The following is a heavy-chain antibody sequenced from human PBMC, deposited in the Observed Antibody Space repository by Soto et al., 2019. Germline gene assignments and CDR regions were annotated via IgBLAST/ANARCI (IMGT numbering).Heavy chain of an antibody. Sequence: GGSLRLSCAASGFTFSSYSMNWVRQAPGKGLEWVSYISSSSSTIYYADSVKGRFTISRDNAKNSLYLQMNSLRDEDTAVYYCARDPNDGSIVGATLDYWGQGTLVTVSS. V-gene: IGHV3-48*02. J-gene: IGHJ4*02. CDR2: ISSSSSTI. D-gene: IGHD1-26*01. CDR3: ARDPNDGSIVGATLDY. CDR1: GFTFSSYS.